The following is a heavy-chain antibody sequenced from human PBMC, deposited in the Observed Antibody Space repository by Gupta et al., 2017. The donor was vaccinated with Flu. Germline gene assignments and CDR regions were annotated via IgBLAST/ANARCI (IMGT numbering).Heavy chain of an antibody. CDR2: IRSKVDGGTI. J-gene: IGHJ1*01. CDR3: ATHGDLDPVATFQH. D-gene: IGHD3-10*01. V-gene: IGHV3-15*01. Sequence: AWMNWVRQAPGKGREWVGRIRSKVDGGTIDHAAHVKGSCSIARDDSINMVFLQMNSLTTEDTAVYDCATHGDLDPVATFQHWGQGTRVSVSS. CDR1: AW.